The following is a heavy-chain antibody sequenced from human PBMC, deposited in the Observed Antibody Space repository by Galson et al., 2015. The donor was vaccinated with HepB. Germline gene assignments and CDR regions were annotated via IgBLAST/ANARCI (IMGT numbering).Heavy chain of an antibody. D-gene: IGHD3-10*01. CDR3: VKAAVALWFGEYFDY. V-gene: IGHV3-64D*06. CDR2: ISSNGGST. Sequence: SLRLSCAASGFTFSSYAMHWVRQAPGKGLEYVSAISSNGGSTYYADSVKGRFTISRDNSKNTLYLQMSSLRAEDTAVYYCVKAAVALWFGEYFDYWGQGTLVTVSS. J-gene: IGHJ4*02. CDR1: GFTFSSYA.